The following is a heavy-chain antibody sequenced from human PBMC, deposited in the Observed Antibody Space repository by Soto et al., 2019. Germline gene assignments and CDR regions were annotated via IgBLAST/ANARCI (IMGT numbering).Heavy chain of an antibody. CDR1: GFTFSNYG. J-gene: IGHJ6*02. Sequence: GGSLRLSCAASGFTFSNYGMYWVRQAPGKGLEWVAVISYDGSNKYSADSVKGRFTISRDNSKNTLYLQMNSLGAEDTAVYYCAKGWGKYSSPPSYYYGMDVWGQGTTVTVSS. CDR3: AKGWGKYSSPPSYYYGMDV. V-gene: IGHV3-30*18. CDR2: ISYDGSNK. D-gene: IGHD6-6*01.